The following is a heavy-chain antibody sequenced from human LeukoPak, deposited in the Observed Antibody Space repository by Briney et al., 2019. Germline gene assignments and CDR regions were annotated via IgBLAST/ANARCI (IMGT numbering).Heavy chain of an antibody. D-gene: IGHD5-24*01. CDR1: GLTFSSFA. CDR2: MSGSGRST. CDR3: AKMKGATYHYYYAMDV. Sequence: PGGSLRLSCTASGLTFSSFAMSWVRQAPGKGLEWVSAMSGSGRSTYYADTVRGRFTVSRDNSKNTLYLQMNSLRAEDTALYYCAKMKGATYHYYYAMDVWSKGTTVAVSS. J-gene: IGHJ6*04. V-gene: IGHV3-23*01.